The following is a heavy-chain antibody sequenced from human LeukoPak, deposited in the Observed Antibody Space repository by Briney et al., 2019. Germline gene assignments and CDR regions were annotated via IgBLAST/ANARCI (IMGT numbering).Heavy chain of an antibody. CDR2: ISYDGSNK. J-gene: IGHJ2*01. V-gene: IGHV3-30*18. CDR3: AKGPLGSYYVGSGNWYFDL. CDR1: GFTFSSYG. D-gene: IGHD1-26*01. Sequence: GRSLRLSCAASGFTFSSYGMHWVRQAPGKGLEWVAVISYDGSNKYYADSVKGRFTISRDNSKNTLYLQMNSLRAEDTAVYHCAKGPLGSYYVGSGNWYFDLWGRGTPVTVSS.